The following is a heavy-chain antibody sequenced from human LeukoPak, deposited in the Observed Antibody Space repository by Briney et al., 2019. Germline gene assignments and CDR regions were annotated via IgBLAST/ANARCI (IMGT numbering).Heavy chain of an antibody. J-gene: IGHJ4*02. D-gene: IGHD6-13*01. V-gene: IGHV3-30-3*01. CDR1: GFTFSIYT. CDR3: ARPIAAAGTEGGY. CDR2: ISYDGSSE. Sequence: GGSLRLSCAASGFTFSIYTMHWVRQAPGKGLEWVAFISYDGSSEYYADSVKGRFTISRDDSKNTLYLQMNSLRAEDTAVYYCARPIAAAGTEGGYWGQGTLVTVSS.